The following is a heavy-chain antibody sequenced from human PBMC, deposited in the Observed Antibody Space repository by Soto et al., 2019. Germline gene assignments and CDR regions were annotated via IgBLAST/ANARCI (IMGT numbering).Heavy chain of an antibody. CDR3: ARLSTSAGRRDLAC. V-gene: IGHV3-7*01. Sequence: EVQLVESGGGLVQPGGSLRLSCAASGFSLSSYWMSWVRQAPGKGLEWVANMKQDGSESDYVGSVKGRFTFTRDNAKNSLYLQMNSLRAEDTAVYYCARLSTSAGRRDLACWGQGTLVTVSS. J-gene: IGHJ4*02. CDR1: GFSLSSYW. CDR2: MKQDGSES.